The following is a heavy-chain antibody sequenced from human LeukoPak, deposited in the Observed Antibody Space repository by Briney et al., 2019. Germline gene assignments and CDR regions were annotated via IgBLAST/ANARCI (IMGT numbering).Heavy chain of an antibody. Sequence: GGSLRLSCAASGFTFSSYAMSWVRQTPGKGLEWDPAISGSGGSTYYADSVEGRFTISRDNSTNTVYLQMNSLRAEDTAVYYCAKGKVSGSWGQGTLVTVSS. J-gene: IGHJ5*02. CDR1: GFTFSSYA. D-gene: IGHD5-12*01. CDR3: AKGKVSGS. V-gene: IGHV3-23*01. CDR2: ISGSGGST.